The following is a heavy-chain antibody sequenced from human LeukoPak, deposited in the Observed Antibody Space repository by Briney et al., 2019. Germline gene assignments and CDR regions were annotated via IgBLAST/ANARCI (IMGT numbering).Heavy chain of an antibody. J-gene: IGHJ4*02. CDR2: IYYSGST. D-gene: IGHD3-10*01. CDR3: ATVLLWFGEHRGLDY. Sequence: SPTLSLTCTVSAGSINIGDYYWGWIRQPPGKGLEWIGSIYYSGSTYYNPSLKSRGSISVDTSKNQFSLKQISVTAADTAVYYCATVLLWFGEHRGLDYWGQGTLVTVSS. V-gene: IGHV4-39*01. CDR1: AGSINIGDYY.